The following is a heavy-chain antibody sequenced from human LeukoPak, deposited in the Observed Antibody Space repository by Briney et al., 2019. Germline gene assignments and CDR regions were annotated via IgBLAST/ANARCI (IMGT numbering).Heavy chain of an antibody. Sequence: PSETLSLTCAVYGGSFSGYYWSWIRQPPGKGLEWIGEINHSGSTNYNPSLKSRVTISVDTSKNQFSLKLSSVTAADTAVYCCAIWITRAAAAYWGQGTLVTVSS. D-gene: IGHD6-13*01. V-gene: IGHV4-34*01. J-gene: IGHJ4*02. CDR2: INHSGST. CDR1: GGSFSGYY. CDR3: AIWITRAAAAY.